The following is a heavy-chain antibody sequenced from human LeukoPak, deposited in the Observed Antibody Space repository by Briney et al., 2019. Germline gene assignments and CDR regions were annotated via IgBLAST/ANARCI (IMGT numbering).Heavy chain of an antibody. CDR1: GFTFSSYG. J-gene: IGHJ6*02. Sequence: GGSLRLSCAASGFTFSSYGMHWVRQAPGKGLEWVAVISYDGSNKYYADSVKGRFTISRDNSKNTLYLQMNSLRAEDTAVYYCAKGGLMVYATYYYGMDVWGQGTTVTVSS. D-gene: IGHD2-8*01. CDR3: AKGGLMVYATYYYGMDV. V-gene: IGHV3-30*18. CDR2: ISYDGSNK.